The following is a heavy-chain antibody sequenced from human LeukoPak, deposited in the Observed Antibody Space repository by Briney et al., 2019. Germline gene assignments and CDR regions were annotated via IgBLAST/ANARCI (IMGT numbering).Heavy chain of an antibody. J-gene: IGHJ5*02. CDR3: ARGVIVVVPARSWFDP. CDR1: GGSISSGSYY. V-gene: IGHV4-61*02. CDR2: IYTSGST. D-gene: IGHD2-2*01. Sequence: SETLSLTCTVSGGSISSGSYYWSWIRQPAGKGLEWIGRIYTSGSTNYNPSLKSRVTISVDTSKNQFSLKLSSVTAADTAVYYCARGVIVVVPARSWFDPWGQGTWSPSPQ.